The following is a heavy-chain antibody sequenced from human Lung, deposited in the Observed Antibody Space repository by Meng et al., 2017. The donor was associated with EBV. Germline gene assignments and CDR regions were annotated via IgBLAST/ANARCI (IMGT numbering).Heavy chain of an antibody. Sequence: QGQLQAPGPGLVKPSQTLSLTCTVSGGSISSGGYYWSWIRHHPGKGLEWIGYIYFSGSTYYNPSLKSRITISVDTSNNQFSLKLSSVTAADTAVYYCARDSPVGGGHPPNCFDPWGQGTLVTVSS. CDR2: IYFSGST. CDR1: GGSISSGGYY. J-gene: IGHJ5*02. V-gene: IGHV4-31*03. D-gene: IGHD3-3*01. CDR3: ARDSPVGGGHPPNCFDP.